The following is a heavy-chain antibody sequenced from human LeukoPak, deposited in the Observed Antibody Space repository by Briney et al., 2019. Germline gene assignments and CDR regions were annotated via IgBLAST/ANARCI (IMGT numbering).Heavy chain of an antibody. V-gene: IGHV4-34*01. J-gene: IGHJ4*02. D-gene: IGHD2-15*01. Sequence: SETLSLTCAVYGGSFSGYYWSWIRQPPGKGLEWIGEINHSGGTNYNPSLKSRVSISVDTSKNQFSLKLSSVTAADTAVYYCARGSCSGGSCYYYWGQGTLVTVSS. CDR3: ARGSCSGGSCYYY. CDR2: INHSGGT. CDR1: GGSFSGYY.